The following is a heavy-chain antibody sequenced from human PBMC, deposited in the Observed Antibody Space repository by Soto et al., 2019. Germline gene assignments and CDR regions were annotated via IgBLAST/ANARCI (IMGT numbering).Heavy chain of an antibody. Sequence: SVKVSCKASGGTFSSYAISWVRQAPGQGLEWMGGIIPIFGTANYAQKFQGRVTITADESTSTAYMELSSLRSEDTAVYYCARSWSYYYDSSGYYYFDYWGQGTLVTVSS. V-gene: IGHV1-69*13. CDR3: ARSWSYYYDSSGYYYFDY. CDR2: IIPIFGTA. CDR1: GGTFSSYA. D-gene: IGHD3-22*01. J-gene: IGHJ4*02.